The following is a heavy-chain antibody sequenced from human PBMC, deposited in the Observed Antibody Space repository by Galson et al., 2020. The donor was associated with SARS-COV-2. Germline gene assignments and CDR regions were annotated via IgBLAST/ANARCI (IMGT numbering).Heavy chain of an antibody. CDR2: IRYAGSTE. CDR1: GFTFSTYY. D-gene: IGHD2-8*01. CDR3: AKVGNGGAYVDY. V-gene: IGHV3-30*02. J-gene: IGHJ4*02. Sequence: AGSLSLSCTASGFTFSTYYMHWARQPPGKGLEWVAYIRYAGSTEYYTDSVKGRSTMSRDNSKNTLYLQMNSVRVEDTGVYYGAKVGNGGAYVDYWGQGTLVTVSS.